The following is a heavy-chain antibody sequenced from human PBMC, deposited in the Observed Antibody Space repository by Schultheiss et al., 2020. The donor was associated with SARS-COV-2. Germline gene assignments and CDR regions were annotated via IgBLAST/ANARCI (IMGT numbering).Heavy chain of an antibody. J-gene: IGHJ3*02. V-gene: IGHV3-73*01. CDR3: ANWGSSHYRVNDAFDI. Sequence: GGSLRLSCAASGFTFSSYAMSWVRQAPGKGLEWVGRIRSKANSYATAYAASVKGRFTISRDNSKNTLYLQMNSLRAEDTAVYYCANWGSSHYRVNDAFDIWGQGTMVTVSS. D-gene: IGHD3-16*01. CDR1: GFTFSSYA. CDR2: IRSKANSYAT.